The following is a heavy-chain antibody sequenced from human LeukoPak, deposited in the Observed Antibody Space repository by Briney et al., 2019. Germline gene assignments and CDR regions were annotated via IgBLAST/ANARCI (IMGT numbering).Heavy chain of an antibody. CDR2: IIPIFGTA. J-gene: IGHJ4*02. CDR1: GGTFSSYA. Sequence: ASVKVSCKASGGTFSSYANSWVRQAPGQGLEWMGGIIPIFGTANYAQKFQGRVTITTDESTSTAYMELSSLRSEDTAVYYCAKASGYYPNYYFDYWGQGTLVTVSS. V-gene: IGHV1-69*05. CDR3: AKASGYYPNYYFDY. D-gene: IGHD3-22*01.